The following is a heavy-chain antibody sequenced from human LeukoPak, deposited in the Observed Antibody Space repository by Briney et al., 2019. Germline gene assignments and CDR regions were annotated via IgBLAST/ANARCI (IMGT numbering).Heavy chain of an antibody. V-gene: IGHV3-9*01. J-gene: IGHJ5*02. D-gene: IGHD6-13*01. CDR2: ISWNSGSI. Sequence: GRSLRLSCAASGFTFDDYAMHWVRQAPGKGLEWVSGISWNSGSIGYADSVKGRFTISRDNAKNSLYLQMNSLRVEDTAIYYCARDLDSSSWWNWFDPWGQGTLVTVSS. CDR1: GFTFDDYA. CDR3: ARDLDSSSWWNWFDP.